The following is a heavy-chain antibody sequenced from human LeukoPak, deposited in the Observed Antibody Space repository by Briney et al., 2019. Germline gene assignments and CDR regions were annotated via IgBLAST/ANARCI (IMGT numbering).Heavy chain of an antibody. Sequence: SVKVSCKASGYTFSDYFIHWVRQAPGQGLEWMGGIIPIFGTANYAQKFQGRVTITADESTSTAYMELSSLRSEDTAVYYCAREPYSSSPNNWFDPWGQGTLVTVSS. D-gene: IGHD6-13*01. CDR2: IIPIFGTA. CDR1: GYTFSDYF. CDR3: AREPYSSSPNNWFDP. J-gene: IGHJ5*02. V-gene: IGHV1-69*13.